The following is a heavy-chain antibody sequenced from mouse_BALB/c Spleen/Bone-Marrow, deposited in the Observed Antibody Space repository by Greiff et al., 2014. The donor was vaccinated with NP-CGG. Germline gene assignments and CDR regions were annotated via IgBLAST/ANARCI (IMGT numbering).Heavy chain of an antibody. CDR3: ASRGYAMDY. Sequence: QVQLKESGAELMKPGASVKISCKATGYTFSSYWIEWIKQRPGHGLEWIGETLPGSGSSNYNEKFKGKATFTADTSSNTAYMQLSSQTSEDSAVYYCASRGYAMDYWGQGTSVTVSS. J-gene: IGHJ4*01. V-gene: IGHV1-9*01. CDR2: TLPGSGSS. CDR1: GYTFSSYW.